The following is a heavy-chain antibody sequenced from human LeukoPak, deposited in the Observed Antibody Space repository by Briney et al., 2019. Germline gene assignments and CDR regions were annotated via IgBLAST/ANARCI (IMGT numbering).Heavy chain of an antibody. D-gene: IGHD6-13*01. CDR2: IKQDGSEK. CDR3: VKDPSGAAAAGTFDY. V-gene: IGHV3-7*01. J-gene: IGHJ4*02. CDR1: GFTFSSYW. Sequence: GGSLRLSCAASGFTFSSYWMSWVRQAPGKGLEWVANIKQDGSEKYYVDSVKGRFTVSRDNSKNTLFLQMHSLRPEDTAVYYCVKDPSGAAAAGTFDYWGQGTLVTVSS.